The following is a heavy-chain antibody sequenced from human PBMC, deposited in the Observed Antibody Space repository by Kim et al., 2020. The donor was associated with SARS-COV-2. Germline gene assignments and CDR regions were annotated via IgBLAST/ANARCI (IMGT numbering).Heavy chain of an antibody. D-gene: IGHD6-13*01. Sequence: GGSLRLSCAASGFTFSSYAMSWVRQAPGKGLEWVSAISGSGGSTYYADSVKGRFTISRDNSKNTLYLQMNSLRAEDTAVYYCAPAPGYSSSWYRNYYYGMDVGGQGTTVTVSS. V-gene: IGHV3-23*01. CDR1: GFTFSSYA. J-gene: IGHJ6*02. CDR3: APAPGYSSSWYRNYYYGMDV. CDR2: ISGSGGST.